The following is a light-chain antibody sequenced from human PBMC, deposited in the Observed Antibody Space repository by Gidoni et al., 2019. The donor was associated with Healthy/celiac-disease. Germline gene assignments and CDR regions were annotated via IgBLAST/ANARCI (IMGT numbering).Light chain of an antibody. CDR1: QSVSSN. V-gene: IGKV3-15*01. J-gene: IGKJ4*01. CDR3: QQYKNWPPVT. Sequence: EIVMTHSTATLSVSTGERATLSCRASQSVSSNLAWYQQKPGQAPRLLISGASTRATGIPARFSGSGSGTEFTLTISSLQSEDFAVYYCQQYKNWPPVTFGGGTKVEIK. CDR2: GAS.